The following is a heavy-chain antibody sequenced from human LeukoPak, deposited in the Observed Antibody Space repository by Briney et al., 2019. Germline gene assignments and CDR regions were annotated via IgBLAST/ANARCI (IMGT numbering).Heavy chain of an antibody. CDR2: IKQDGSEK. CDR3: ASDGPPRYCSSTSCYVSTYYYYGMDV. Sequence: GGALRLSCAASGFTFSSYWMSWVRQAPGKGLEWVANIKQDGSEKYYVDSVKGRFTIYRVNAKNPMYLQMNSLRAGDTAVYYCASDGPPRYCSSTSCYVSTYYYYGMDVWGQGTTVTVSS. J-gene: IGHJ6*02. D-gene: IGHD2-2*01. V-gene: IGHV3-7*05. CDR1: GFTFSSYW.